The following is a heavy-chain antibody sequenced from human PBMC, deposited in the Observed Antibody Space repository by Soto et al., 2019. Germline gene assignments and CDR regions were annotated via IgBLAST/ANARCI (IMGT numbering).Heavy chain of an antibody. J-gene: IGHJ4*02. CDR2: MNPNSGNT. V-gene: IGHV1-8*01. CDR1: GYTFTSYD. CDR3: REVAGTGSIIDSYFDY. D-gene: IGHD6-19*01. Sequence: ASVKVSCKATGYTFTSYDINWVRQATGQGLEGMGWMNPNSGNTGYAQKFQGRVTMTRNTSISTAYMELISLSSEDTAVSYCREVAGTGSIIDSYFDYWGQGTLVTVSS.